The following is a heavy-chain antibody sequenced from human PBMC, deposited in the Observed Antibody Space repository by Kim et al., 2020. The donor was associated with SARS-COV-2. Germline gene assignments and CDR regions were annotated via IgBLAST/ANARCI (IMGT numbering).Heavy chain of an antibody. J-gene: IGHJ4*02. CDR2: LSANSGGA. CDR3: ARSSLLDFDY. Sequence: ASVKVSCKASGYTFTDYHIHWVRQAPGQGLEWMGRLSANSGGANYAQRFQGRVTMTRDTSISTVYLEMTRLRSDDTVVYYCARSSLLDFDYWGQGTLVTV. D-gene: IGHD2-15*01. V-gene: IGHV1-2*05. CDR1: GYTFTDYH.